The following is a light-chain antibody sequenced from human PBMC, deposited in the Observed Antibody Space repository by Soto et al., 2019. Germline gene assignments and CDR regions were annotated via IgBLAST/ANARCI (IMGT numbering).Light chain of an antibody. CDR1: QSISSY. V-gene: IGKV1-39*01. J-gene: IGKJ1*01. CDR3: QQSYSSLWT. CDR2: AAS. Sequence: DIQMTQSPSSLSASVGDRVTITCRASQSISSYLNWYQQTPGKAPKLLIYAASSLQSGVPSRFSGSGSGTDFTLTISSLQPEDFATYYCQQSYSSLWTFGQGPKVEIK.